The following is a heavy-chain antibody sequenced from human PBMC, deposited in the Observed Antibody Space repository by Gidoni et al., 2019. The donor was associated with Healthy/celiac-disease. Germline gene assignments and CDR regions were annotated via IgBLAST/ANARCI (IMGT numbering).Heavy chain of an antibody. CDR2: ISSSSSYI. J-gene: IGHJ5*02. CDR3: APHGQYSST. Sequence: EVQLVESGGGLVKLGGSLRLSCAASGFTFSSYSMNWVRQAPGKGLEWVSSISSSSSYIYYADSVKGRFTISRDNAKNSLYLQRNSLRAEDTAVYYCAPHGQYSSTWGQGTLVTVSS. V-gene: IGHV3-21*01. D-gene: IGHD6-13*01. CDR1: GFTFSSYS.